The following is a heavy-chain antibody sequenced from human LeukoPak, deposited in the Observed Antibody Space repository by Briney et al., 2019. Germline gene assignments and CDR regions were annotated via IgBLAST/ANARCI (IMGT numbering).Heavy chain of an antibody. CDR3: ACAESAYYYYMDV. Sequence: SQTLSLTCTVSGGSISSGSYYWSWIRQPAGKGLEWIERIYTSGSTNYNPSLKSRVTISVDTSKNQFSLKLSSVTAADTAVYYCACAESAYYYYMDVWGKGTTVTVSS. CDR1: GGSISSGSYY. CDR2: IYTSGST. V-gene: IGHV4-61*02. J-gene: IGHJ6*03. D-gene: IGHD3-10*01.